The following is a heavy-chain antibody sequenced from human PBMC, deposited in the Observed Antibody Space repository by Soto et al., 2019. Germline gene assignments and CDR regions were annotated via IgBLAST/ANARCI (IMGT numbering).Heavy chain of an antibody. CDR2: INSDGSTT. D-gene: IGHD1-26*01. V-gene: IGHV3-74*01. Sequence: EVQLVESGGGLVQPGGSLRLSCAASGFTFSSYWMHWVRQPPGKGLVWVSNINSDGSTTGYADSVKGRFTISGDNAKNILFLQMNSLRADDTAVYYCARAVGGLEAHWGQGILVTVSS. CDR1: GFTFSSYW. CDR3: ARAVGGLEAH. J-gene: IGHJ4*02.